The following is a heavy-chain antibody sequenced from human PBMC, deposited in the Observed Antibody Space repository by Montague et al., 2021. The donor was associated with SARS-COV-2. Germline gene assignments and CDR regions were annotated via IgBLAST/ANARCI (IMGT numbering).Heavy chain of an antibody. CDR3: ARRRLTLLWYGMDV. J-gene: IGHJ6*02. CDR2: IDHSGNT. Sequence: SETLSLTCAVYRGSFHIFSWGWIRQSPGMGLEWIGEIDHSGNTNYNPSLKSRVTISVDTSKNQFSLNLTSVTAADTAVYYCARRRLTLLWYGMDVWGQGTTVTVSS. V-gene: IGHV4-34*01. D-gene: IGHD3-10*01. CDR1: RGSFHIFS.